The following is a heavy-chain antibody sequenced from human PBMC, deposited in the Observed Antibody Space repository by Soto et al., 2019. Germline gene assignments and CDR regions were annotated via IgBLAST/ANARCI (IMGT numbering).Heavy chain of an antibody. CDR2: IIPILGIA. J-gene: IGHJ4*02. Sequence: QVQLVQSGAEVKKPGSSVKVSCKASGGTFSSYTISWVRQAPGQGLEWMGRIIPILGIANYAQKFQGRAPIXAXXPTSTAYMELSSLRSEATAVYYCARIAAAATMFDYWGQGTLVTVSS. V-gene: IGHV1-69*02. CDR1: GGTFSSYT. D-gene: IGHD6-13*01. CDR3: ARIAAAATMFDY.